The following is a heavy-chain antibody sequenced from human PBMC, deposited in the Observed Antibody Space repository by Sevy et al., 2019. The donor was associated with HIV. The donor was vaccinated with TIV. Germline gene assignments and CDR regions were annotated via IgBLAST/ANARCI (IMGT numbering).Heavy chain of an antibody. J-gene: IGHJ4*02. Sequence: GGSLRLSCAASGFTFSSYAMHWVRQAPGKGLEWVAVISYDGSNKYYADSVKGRFIISRDNSKNTLYLQMNSLGAEDTAVYYCAGDYGDYGYRNWGQGTLVTVSS. D-gene: IGHD4-17*01. V-gene: IGHV3-30-3*01. CDR3: AGDYGDYGYRN. CDR1: GFTFSSYA. CDR2: ISYDGSNK.